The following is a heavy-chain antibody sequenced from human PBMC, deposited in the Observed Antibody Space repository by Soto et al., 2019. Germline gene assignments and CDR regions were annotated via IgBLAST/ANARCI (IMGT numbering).Heavy chain of an antibody. D-gene: IGHD3-22*01. CDR3: ARTDSSGQEIFLYYFDY. Sequence: ASVKVSCKASGYTFTSYGISWVRQAPGQGLEWMGWISAYNGNTNYAQKLQGRVTMTTDTSTSTAYMELRSLRSDDTAVYYCARTDSSGQEIFLYYFDYWGQGTLVTVSS. J-gene: IGHJ4*02. CDR1: GYTFTSYG. CDR2: ISAYNGNT. V-gene: IGHV1-18*01.